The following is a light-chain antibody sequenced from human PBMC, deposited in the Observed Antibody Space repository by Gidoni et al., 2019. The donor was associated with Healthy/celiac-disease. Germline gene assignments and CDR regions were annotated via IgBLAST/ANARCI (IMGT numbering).Light chain of an antibody. Sequence: DIVMTQSPLPLPVTPGEPPSIPCRSSQSLLHSNGYNYLDWYLQKPGQSPQLLIYLGSNRASGVPDRFSGSGSGTDFTLKISRVEAEDVGVYYCMQALQTPTFGQGTKLEIK. J-gene: IGKJ2*01. CDR1: QSLLHSNGYNY. CDR2: LGS. CDR3: MQALQTPT. V-gene: IGKV2-28*01.